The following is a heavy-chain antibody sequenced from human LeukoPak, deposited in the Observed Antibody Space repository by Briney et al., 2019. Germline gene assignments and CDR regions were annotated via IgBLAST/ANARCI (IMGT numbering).Heavy chain of an antibody. J-gene: IGHJ4*02. CDR2: ISGSGGNT. CDR3: ARGDDSGYYDYFDY. D-gene: IGHD3-22*01. CDR1: GFTFSSYA. V-gene: IGHV3-23*01. Sequence: GGSLRLSCAASGFTFSSYAMSWVRQAPGKGLEWVSVISGSGGNTYYADSVKGRFTISRDFSKNTVFLHMNSLRAEDTAMYYCARGDDSGYYDYFDYWGQGALVTVSS.